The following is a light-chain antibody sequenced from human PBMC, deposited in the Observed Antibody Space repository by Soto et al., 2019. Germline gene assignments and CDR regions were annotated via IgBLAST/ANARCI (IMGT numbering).Light chain of an antibody. CDR3: PQHGRSPPSWT. Sequence: ETVLTQSPGTLSLSPGERATLFCRASQSVTSSYLAWYQQKPGQAPRLLIYGASSRATGIPDRFSGSGSGTDFPRTISRLGPEDFAVYYCPQHGRSPPSWTFGQGTKVEIK. CDR2: GAS. V-gene: IGKV3-20*01. CDR1: QSVTSSY. J-gene: IGKJ1*01.